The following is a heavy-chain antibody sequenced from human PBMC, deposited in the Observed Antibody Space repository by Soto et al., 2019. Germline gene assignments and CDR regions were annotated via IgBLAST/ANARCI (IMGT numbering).Heavy chain of an antibody. Sequence: EVQLVESGGGLVQPGGSLRLSCAASGFTFSTYWMHWVRQAPGKGLVWVSRINSDGSSTYYADSVKGRFTISSDNAKNQLYLQVNILRGDATVVYYCSNWFDAWGQGPLVTVSS. CDR3: SNWFDA. V-gene: IGHV3-74*01. CDR1: GFTFSTYW. J-gene: IGHJ5*02. CDR2: INSDGSST.